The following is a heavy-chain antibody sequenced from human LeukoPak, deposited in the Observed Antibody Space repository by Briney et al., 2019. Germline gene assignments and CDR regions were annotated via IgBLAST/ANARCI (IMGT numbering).Heavy chain of an antibody. CDR2: FDPEDGET. Sequence: CKVSGYTLTELSMHWVRQAPGKGLEWMGGFDPEDGETIYAQKFQGRVTITEDTSTDTAYMELSSLRSEDTAVYYCATGPPSQYCSSTSCYYNYFDYWGQGTLVTVSS. D-gene: IGHD2-2*01. CDR3: ATGPPSQYCSSTSCYYNYFDY. V-gene: IGHV1-24*01. CDR1: GYTLTELS. J-gene: IGHJ4*02.